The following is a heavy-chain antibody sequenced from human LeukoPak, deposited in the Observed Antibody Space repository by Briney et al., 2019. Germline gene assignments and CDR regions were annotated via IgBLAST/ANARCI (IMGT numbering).Heavy chain of an antibody. V-gene: IGHV4-34*01. J-gene: IGHJ4*02. D-gene: IGHD3-3*01. CDR3: ARTREWLPSSNFDY. CDR2: INHSGST. Sequence: SETPSLTCAVYGGSFSGYYWSWIRQPPGKGLEWIGEINHSGSTNYNPSPKSRVTISVDTSKNQFSLKLSSVTAADTAVYYCARTREWLPSSNFDYWGQGTLVTVSS. CDR1: GGSFSGYY.